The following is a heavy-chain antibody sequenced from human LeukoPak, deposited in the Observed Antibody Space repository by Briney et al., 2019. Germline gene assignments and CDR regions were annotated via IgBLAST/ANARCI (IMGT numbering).Heavy chain of an antibody. Sequence: PGGSLRLSCAASGFTFSSYGMHWVRQAPGKGLEWVAVISYDGSNKYYADSVKGRFTISRDNSKNTLYLQMNSLRAEDTAVYYCAKDRVVAATLMDYWGQGTLVTVSP. V-gene: IGHV3-30*18. CDR1: GFTFSSYG. D-gene: IGHD2-15*01. J-gene: IGHJ4*02. CDR2: ISYDGSNK. CDR3: AKDRVVAATLMDY.